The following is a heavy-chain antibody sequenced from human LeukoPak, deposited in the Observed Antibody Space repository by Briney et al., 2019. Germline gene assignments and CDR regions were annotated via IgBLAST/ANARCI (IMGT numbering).Heavy chain of an antibody. CDR3: ARGDIVVVPAALDAFDI. J-gene: IGHJ3*02. V-gene: IGHV3-74*01. CDR2: INTDGSST. Sequence: GGSLRLSCAASGFTFSSYWMHWVRQAPGKGLVWVSRINTDGSSTSYADSVKGRFTISGDNAKNTLYLQMNSLRAEDTAVYYCARGDIVVVPAALDAFDIWGQGTMVTVSS. D-gene: IGHD2-2*01. CDR1: GFTFSSYW.